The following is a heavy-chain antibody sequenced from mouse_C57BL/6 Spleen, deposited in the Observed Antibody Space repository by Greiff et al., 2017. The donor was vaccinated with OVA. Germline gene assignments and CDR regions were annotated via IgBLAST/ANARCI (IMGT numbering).Heavy chain of an antibody. J-gene: IGHJ3*01. CDR3: ARETIYDGYYGGFAY. CDR1: GYSITSGYY. CDR2: ISYDGSN. V-gene: IGHV3-6*01. Sequence: DVKLQESGPGLVKPSQSLSLTCSVTGYSITSGYYWNWIRQFPGNKLEWMGYISYDGSNNYNPSLKNRISITRDTSKNQFFLKLNSVTTEDTATYYCARETIYDGYYGGFAYWGQGTLVTVSA. D-gene: IGHD2-3*01.